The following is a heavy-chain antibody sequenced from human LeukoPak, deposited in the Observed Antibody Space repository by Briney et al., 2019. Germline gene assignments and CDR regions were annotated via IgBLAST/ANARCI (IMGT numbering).Heavy chain of an antibody. CDR1: GCTFTNAW. V-gene: IGHV3-15*01. J-gene: IGHJ4*02. CDR3: QGGRF. CDR2: IKSKTDGGTT. Sequence: NPGGSLRLSCSASGCTFTNAWMSWVRQAPGKGLEWVGRIKSKTDGGTTDYAAPVKGRFSISRDDSKNTLYLQMNSLKSEDTAVYYCQGGRFWGQGTLVTVSS. D-gene: IGHD1-26*01.